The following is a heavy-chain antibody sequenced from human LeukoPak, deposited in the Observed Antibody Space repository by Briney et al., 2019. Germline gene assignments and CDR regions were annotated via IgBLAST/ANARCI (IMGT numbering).Heavy chain of an antibody. Sequence: ASVKVSCTASGYTFTSYDINWVRQATGQGLEWMGWMNPNSGNTGYAQKFQGRVTMTRNTSISTAYMELSSLRSEDTAVYYCAREATQSDAFDIWGQGTMVTVSS. CDR2: MNPNSGNT. J-gene: IGHJ3*02. CDR3: AREATQSDAFDI. CDR1: GYTFTSYD. V-gene: IGHV1-8*01.